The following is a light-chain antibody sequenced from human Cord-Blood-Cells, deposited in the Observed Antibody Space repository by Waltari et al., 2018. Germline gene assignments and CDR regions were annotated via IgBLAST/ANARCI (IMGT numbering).Light chain of an antibody. J-gene: IGKJ5*01. CDR2: DAS. V-gene: IGKV3-11*01. CDR3: QQRSNGPIT. CDR1: KRVSSY. Sequence: EIVLTQSPATLSLSPGERATLSCRASKRVSSYLAWYQQKPGQAPRLLIYDASNRATGIPARCSGSGSGTVFTLTISSLEPEDFAVEYDQQRSNGPITFGQGTRLEIK.